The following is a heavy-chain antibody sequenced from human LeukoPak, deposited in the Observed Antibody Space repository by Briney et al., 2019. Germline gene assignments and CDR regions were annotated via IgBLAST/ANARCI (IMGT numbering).Heavy chain of an antibody. Sequence: GGPLRLSCAASGFTFSSYSMNWVRQAPGKGLEWVSYISSSSSTIYYADSVKGRFTISRDNAKNSLYLQMNSLRAEDTAVYYCAREGGYCSGGSCYWDDYWGQGTLVTVSS. D-gene: IGHD2-15*01. J-gene: IGHJ4*02. CDR3: AREGGYCSGGSCYWDDY. CDR1: GFTFSSYS. V-gene: IGHV3-48*01. CDR2: ISSSSSTI.